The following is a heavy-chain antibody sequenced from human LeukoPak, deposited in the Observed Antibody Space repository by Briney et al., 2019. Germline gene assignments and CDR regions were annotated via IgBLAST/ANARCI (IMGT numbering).Heavy chain of an antibody. D-gene: IGHD3-22*01. J-gene: IGHJ2*01. V-gene: IGHV4-30-2*01. CDR3: ARTRVVMTYWYFDL. Sequence: PSQTLSLTCAVSGGSISSGGYSWSWIRQPPGKGLEWIGYIYHSGGTYYNPSLKSRVTISVDRSKNQFSLKLSSVTAADTAVYYCARTRVVMTYWYFDLWGRGTLVTVSS. CDR1: GGSISSGGYS. CDR2: IYHSGGT.